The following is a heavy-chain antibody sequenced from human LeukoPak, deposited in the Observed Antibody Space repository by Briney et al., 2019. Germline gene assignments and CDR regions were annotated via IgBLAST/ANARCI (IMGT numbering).Heavy chain of an antibody. Sequence: SVKVSCKASGGTFSSYAISWVRQAPGQGLELMGGIIPIFGTANYAQKFQGRVTITTDESTSTAYMELSSLRSEDTAVYYCARGPYYYDSSRVFDYWGQGTLVTVSS. D-gene: IGHD3-22*01. CDR3: ARGPYYYDSSRVFDY. J-gene: IGHJ4*02. CDR1: GGTFSSYA. V-gene: IGHV1-69*05. CDR2: IIPIFGTA.